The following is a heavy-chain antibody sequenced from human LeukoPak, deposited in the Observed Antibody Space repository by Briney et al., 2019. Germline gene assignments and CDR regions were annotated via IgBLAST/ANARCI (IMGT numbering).Heavy chain of an antibody. V-gene: IGHV3-33*01. J-gene: IGHJ4*02. CDR2: IWYDGSNK. Sequence: GGSLRLSCAASGFTFSSYGMHWVRQAPGNGLEWVAVIWYDGSNKYYADSVKGRFTISRDNSKNTLYLQMNSLRAEDTAVYYCARERYRSSCHTFDYWGQGTLVTVSS. D-gene: IGHD6-13*01. CDR1: GFTFSSYG. CDR3: ARERYRSSCHTFDY.